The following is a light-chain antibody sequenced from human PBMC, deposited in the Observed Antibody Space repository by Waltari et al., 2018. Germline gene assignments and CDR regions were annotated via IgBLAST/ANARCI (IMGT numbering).Light chain of an antibody. CDR2: DNE. J-gene: IGLJ2*01. V-gene: IGLV1-51*02. CDR1: DSNIGTNF. CDR3: GTWDTSLSPHVI. Sequence: QSLLTQPPSVSAAPGQKVTISCSGSDSNIGTNFVSWYQQVPGSAPKLLIFDNENPPSGFPSLFSGSKSATSATLAITGLQPGYEADFYCGTWDTSLSPHVIFGGGTRLTVL.